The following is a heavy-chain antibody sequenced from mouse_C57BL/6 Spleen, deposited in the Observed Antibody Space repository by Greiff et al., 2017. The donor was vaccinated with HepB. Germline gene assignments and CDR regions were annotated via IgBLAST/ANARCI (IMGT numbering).Heavy chain of an antibody. Sequence: EVQVVESGAELVRPGASVKLSCTASGFNIKDYYMHWVKQRPEQGLEWIGRIDPEDGDTEYAPRFQGKATMTADTSSNPAYLQLSSLTSEDTAVYYCTTEGADSSNWYFDVWGTGTTVTVSS. CDR1: GFNIKDYY. CDR2: IDPEDGDT. J-gene: IGHJ1*03. V-gene: IGHV14-1*01. D-gene: IGHD3-2*02. CDR3: TTEGADSSNWYFDV.